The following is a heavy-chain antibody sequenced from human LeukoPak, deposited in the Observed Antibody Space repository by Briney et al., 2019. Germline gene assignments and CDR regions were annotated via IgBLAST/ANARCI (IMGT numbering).Heavy chain of an antibody. V-gene: IGHV3-48*01. CDR1: GFTFSSYS. J-gene: IGHJ4*02. CDR2: ISSSSTI. Sequence: PGGSLRLSCAASGFTFSSYSMNWVRQAPGKGLEWVSYISSSSTIYYADSVKGRFTISRDNAKNSLYLQMNSLRAEDTAVYYCARLGSGSTKYYFDYWGQGTLVTVSS. CDR3: ARLGSGSTKYYFDY. D-gene: IGHD3-10*01.